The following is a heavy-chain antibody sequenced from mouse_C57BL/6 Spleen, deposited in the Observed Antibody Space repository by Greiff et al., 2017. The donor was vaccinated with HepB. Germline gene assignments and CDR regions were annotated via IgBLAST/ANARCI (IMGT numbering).Heavy chain of an antibody. D-gene: IGHD2-1*01. CDR3: AKPFYYGNHWYFDV. J-gene: IGHJ1*03. CDR2: ILPGSGST. CDR1: GYTFTGYW. V-gene: IGHV1-9*01. Sequence: LVESGAELMKPGASVKLSCKATGYTFTGYWIEWVKQRPGHGLEWIGEILPGSGSTNYNEKFKGKATFTADTSSNTAYMQLSSLTTEDSAIYYCAKPFYYGNHWYFDVWGTGTTVTVSS.